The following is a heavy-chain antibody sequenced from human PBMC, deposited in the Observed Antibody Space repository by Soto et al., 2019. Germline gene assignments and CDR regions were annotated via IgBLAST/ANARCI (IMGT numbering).Heavy chain of an antibody. CDR2: IKGDGTNT. Sequence: EVQLVESGGGLVQFGGSLRLSCAASGFTFSSYWMHWVRQVPGKGLVWVSRIKGDGTNTGYADSVKGRFTISRDNVKNTLYVQMNSLRAEDTAVYYCARGLSGYYGFDYWGQGTLVTVSS. D-gene: IGHD5-12*01. CDR1: GFTFSSYW. V-gene: IGHV3-74*01. CDR3: ARGLSGYYGFDY. J-gene: IGHJ4*02.